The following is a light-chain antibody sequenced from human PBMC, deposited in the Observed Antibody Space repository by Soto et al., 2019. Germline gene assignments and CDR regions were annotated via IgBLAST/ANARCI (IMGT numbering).Light chain of an antibody. CDR2: CNS. Sequence: QSVLTQPPSVSGASGQRVTISCTGSSSNIGGGYDVHWYHQLPGTAPKLLNYCNSNRPSGVPDRFSGSKSGTSASLAITGLQAEDEADYYCQSYDSSVSKVVFGGGTKLTVL. CDR3: QSYDSSVSKVV. V-gene: IGLV1-40*01. CDR1: SSNIGGGYD. J-gene: IGLJ2*01.